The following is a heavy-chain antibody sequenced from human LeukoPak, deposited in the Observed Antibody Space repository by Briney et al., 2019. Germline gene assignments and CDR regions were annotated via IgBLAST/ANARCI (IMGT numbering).Heavy chain of an antibody. CDR3: AKGGGYSYGPGYGMDV. Sequence: GGSLRLSCAASGFTFSSYAMSWVRQAPGKGLEWVSGISGSGGSTYYAGSVKGRFTISRDNSKNTLYLQMNSLRAEDTAVYYCAKGGGYSYGPGYGMDVWGQGTTVTVSS. J-gene: IGHJ6*02. V-gene: IGHV3-23*01. CDR2: ISGSGGST. D-gene: IGHD5-18*01. CDR1: GFTFSSYA.